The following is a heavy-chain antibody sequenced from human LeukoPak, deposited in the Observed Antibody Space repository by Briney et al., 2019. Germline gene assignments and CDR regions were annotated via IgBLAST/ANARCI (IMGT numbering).Heavy chain of an antibody. CDR3: AVTVTTYYYYYGMDV. J-gene: IGHJ6*02. Sequence: PGGSLRLSCAASGFTVSSNYMSWVRQAPGKGLEWVSVIYSGGSTYYADSVKGRFTISRDNSKDTLYLQMNSLRAEDTAVYYCAVTVTTYYYYYGMDVWGQGTTVTVSS. D-gene: IGHD4-11*01. CDR1: GFTVSSNY. V-gene: IGHV3-66*01. CDR2: IYSGGST.